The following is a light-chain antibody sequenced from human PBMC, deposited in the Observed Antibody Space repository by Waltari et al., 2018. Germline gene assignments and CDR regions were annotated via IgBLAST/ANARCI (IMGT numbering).Light chain of an antibody. CDR1: QSIMSW. Sequence: DIQMTQSPSTLSASVGDRVTLTCRASQSIMSWLAWYQQKPGKAPKLLIYDASSLESGVPSRFSGSGSGTEFTLTISSLQPDDSATYWCQTYNNYGTFGQGTKVEI. J-gene: IGKJ1*01. CDR3: QTYNNYGT. V-gene: IGKV1-5*01. CDR2: DAS.